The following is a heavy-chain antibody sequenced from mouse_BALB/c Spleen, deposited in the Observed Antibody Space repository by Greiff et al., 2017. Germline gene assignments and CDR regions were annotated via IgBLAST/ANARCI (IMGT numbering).Heavy chain of an antibody. CDR3: ARSIYDGSY. D-gene: IGHD2-3*01. CDR1: GFNIKDTY. J-gene: IGHJ3*01. CDR2: IDPANGNT. Sequence: EVNLVESGAELVKPGASVKLSCTASGFNIKDTYMHWVKQRPEQGLEWIGRIDPANGNTKYDPKFQGKATITADTSSNTAYLQLSSLTSEDTAVYYCARSIYDGSYWGQGTLVTVSA. V-gene: IGHV14-3*02.